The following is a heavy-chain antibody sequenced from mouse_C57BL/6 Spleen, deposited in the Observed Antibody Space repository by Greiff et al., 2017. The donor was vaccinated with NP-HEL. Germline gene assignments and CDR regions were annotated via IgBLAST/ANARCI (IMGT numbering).Heavy chain of an antibody. CDR1: GFNIKDYY. J-gene: IGHJ2*01. CDR3: TTETTVVAPFDD. V-gene: IGHV14-1*01. CDR2: IDPEDGDT. D-gene: IGHD1-1*01. Sequence: EVQLQQSGAELVRPGASVKLSCTASGFNIKDYYMHWVKQRPEQGLEWIGRIDPEDGDTEYAPKFQCKATMTADTASNTAYLQLSSLTSEDTAVYYCTTETTVVAPFDDWGQGTTLTVSS.